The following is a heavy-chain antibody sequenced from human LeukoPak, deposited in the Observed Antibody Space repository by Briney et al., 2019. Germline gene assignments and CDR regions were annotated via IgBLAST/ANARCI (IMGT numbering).Heavy chain of an antibody. J-gene: IGHJ5*02. V-gene: IGHV1-46*01. D-gene: IGHD3-9*01. CDR1: GYTFTNYY. Sequence: ASVKVSCKASGYTFTNYYIHWVRQAPGQGLEWMGLINPGGDNTNYAQNFQGRVTMTRDTSISTAYMELSRLRSDDTAVYYCARDYYDILTGYYEGLNNWFDPWGQGTLVTVSS. CDR3: ARDYYDILTGYYEGLNNWFDP. CDR2: INPGGDNT.